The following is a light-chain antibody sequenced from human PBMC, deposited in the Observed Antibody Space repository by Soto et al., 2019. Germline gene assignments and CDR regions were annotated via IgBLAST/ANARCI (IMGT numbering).Light chain of an antibody. Sequence: QSALIQPPSVSGSPGQSVTFSCTGTSSDVGSYDFVSWYQQHSGTVPKPMIYNVNTQPSGVPDRFSGSKSGDTASMPISGLQAEDEADYECCSYTNSATYVFGTGTTVTVL. CDR2: NVN. CDR3: CSYTNSATYV. J-gene: IGLJ1*01. CDR1: SSDVGSYDF. V-gene: IGLV2-18*02.